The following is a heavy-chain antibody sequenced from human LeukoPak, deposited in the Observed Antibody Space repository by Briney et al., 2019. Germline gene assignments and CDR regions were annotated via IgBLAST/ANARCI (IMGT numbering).Heavy chain of an antibody. CDR2: ISDIGRT. CDR3: ARERDSAFDS. D-gene: IGHD4-11*01. V-gene: IGHV3-23*01. Sequence: GGSLRLSCAASGFIFSSYAMSWFRQAPGKGLEWVSGISDIGRTYYAGPVKGRFIISRDNSKNTLYVQVNSLRAEDTAIYYCARERDSAFDSWGQGTLVTVSS. J-gene: IGHJ4*02. CDR1: GFIFSSYA.